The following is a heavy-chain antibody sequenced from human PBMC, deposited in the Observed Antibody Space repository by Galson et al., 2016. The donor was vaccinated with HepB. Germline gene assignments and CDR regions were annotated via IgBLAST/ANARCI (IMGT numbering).Heavy chain of an antibody. D-gene: IGHD3-22*01. CDR2: IYYNGST. CDR1: RGSISSGGYY. V-gene: IGHV4-31*03. Sequence: TLSLTCTVSRGSISSGGYYWSWIRQHPGKGLEWIGYIYYNGSTNFNPSLRSRVTISVDTSKTQFSLKLSSVTAADTAVYYCAREGYYYESSGSYYYWFDPWGQGTLVTVSS. CDR3: AREGYYYESSGSYYYWFDP. J-gene: IGHJ5*02.